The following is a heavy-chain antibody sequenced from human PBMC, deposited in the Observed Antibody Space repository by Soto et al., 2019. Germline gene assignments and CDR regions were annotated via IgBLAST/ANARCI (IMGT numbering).Heavy chain of an antibody. Sequence: GESLKISCKGSGYSFTSYWIGWVRQMPGKGLEWMGIIYPGDSDTRYSPSFQGQVTISANKSISSAYLQWSSLKASDPAMYYCARCSSYYYDSSGYYRPLTPHFYGMDVWGKGTTVTVSS. V-gene: IGHV5-51*01. D-gene: IGHD3-22*01. CDR3: ARCSSYYYDSSGYYRPLTPHFYGMDV. CDR1: GYSFTSYW. J-gene: IGHJ6*04. CDR2: IYPGDSDT.